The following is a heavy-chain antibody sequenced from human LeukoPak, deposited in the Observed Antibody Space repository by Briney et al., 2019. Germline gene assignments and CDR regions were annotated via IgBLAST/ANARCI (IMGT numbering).Heavy chain of an antibody. CDR1: GYTFTSYY. D-gene: IGHD6-19*01. CDR2: INPSGGST. V-gene: IGHV1-46*01. Sequence: ASVKVSCKASGYTFTSYYMHWVRQAPGQGLEWMGIINPSGGSTSYAQKFQGRVTMTRDTSTSTVYMELSSLRSEDTAVYYCARVQSGYYHYYGMDVWGQGTTVTVSS. CDR3: ARVQSGYYHYYGMDV. J-gene: IGHJ6*02.